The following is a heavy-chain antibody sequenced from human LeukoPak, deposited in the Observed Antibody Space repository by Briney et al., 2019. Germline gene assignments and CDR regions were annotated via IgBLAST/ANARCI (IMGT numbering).Heavy chain of an antibody. V-gene: IGHV3-21*01. D-gene: IGHD2-2*01. CDR1: GFTFSSYS. Sequence: PGGSLRLSCAASGFTFSSYSMNWVRQAPGKGLERVSSISSSSSYIYYADSVKGRFTISRDNAKNSLYLQMNSLRAEDTAVYYCARGPVIVVVPAAITGYYYMDVWGKGTTVTVSS. J-gene: IGHJ6*03. CDR2: ISSSSSYI. CDR3: ARGPVIVVVPAAITGYYYMDV.